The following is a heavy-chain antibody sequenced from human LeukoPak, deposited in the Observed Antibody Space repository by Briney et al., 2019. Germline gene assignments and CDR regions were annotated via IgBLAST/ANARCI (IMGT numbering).Heavy chain of an antibody. Sequence: PGGSLRLSCAASGFTVSSNYMSWVRQAPGKGLEWVSAITTSGGSTYYADSVKGRFTISRDNSKNTLYLQMKSLRGEDTAVYYCAKDRRIPSGSNFDYWGQGTLVTVSS. D-gene: IGHD1-26*01. CDR2: ITTSGGST. V-gene: IGHV3-23*01. J-gene: IGHJ4*02. CDR1: GFTVSSNY. CDR3: AKDRRIPSGSNFDY.